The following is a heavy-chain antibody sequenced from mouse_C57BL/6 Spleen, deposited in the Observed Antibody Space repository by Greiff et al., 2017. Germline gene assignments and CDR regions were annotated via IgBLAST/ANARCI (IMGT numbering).Heavy chain of an antibody. J-gene: IGHJ2*01. D-gene: IGHD2-3*01. Sequence: KLQESGGGLVQPGGSLSLSCAASGFTFTDYYMSWVRQPPGKALEWLGFIRNKANGYTTEYSASVTGRFTISRDNSQSILYLQMNALRAEDSATCYCARYKGWLLDYWGQGTTLTVSS. CDR3: ARYKGWLLDY. V-gene: IGHV7-3*01. CDR2: IRNKANGYTT. CDR1: GFTFTDYY.